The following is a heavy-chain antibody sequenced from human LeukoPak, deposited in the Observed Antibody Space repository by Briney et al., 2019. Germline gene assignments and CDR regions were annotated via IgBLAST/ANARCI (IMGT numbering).Heavy chain of an antibody. CDR3: ARDSSGWGNDAFDI. Sequence: SETLSLTCTVSGGSISSSSYYWGWIRQPPGKGLEWIGSIYYSGSTYYNPSLKSRVTISVDTSKNQFSLKLSSVTAADTAVYYCARDSSGWGNDAFDIWGQGTMVTVSS. J-gene: IGHJ3*02. CDR1: GGSISSSSYY. V-gene: IGHV4-39*07. CDR2: IYYSGST. D-gene: IGHD6-19*01.